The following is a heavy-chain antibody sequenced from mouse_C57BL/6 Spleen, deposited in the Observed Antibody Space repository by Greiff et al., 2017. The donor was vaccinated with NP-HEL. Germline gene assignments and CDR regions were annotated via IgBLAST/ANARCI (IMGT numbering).Heavy chain of an antibody. Sequence: VQLQQSGAELAKPGASVKLSCKASGYTFTSYWMHWVKQRPGQGLEWIGYINPSSGYTNYNQKFKGKATLTVDTSSSTAYMQLSSLTSEDSAVYYCARTYFTTGFDYWGQGTTLTVSS. CDR3: ARTYFTTGFDY. V-gene: IGHV1-7*01. CDR2: INPSSGYT. J-gene: IGHJ2*01. CDR1: GYTFTSYW. D-gene: IGHD1-1*01.